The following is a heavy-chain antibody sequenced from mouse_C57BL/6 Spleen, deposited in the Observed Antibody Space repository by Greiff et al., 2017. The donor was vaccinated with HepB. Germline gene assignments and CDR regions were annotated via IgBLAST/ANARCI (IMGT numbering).Heavy chain of an antibody. Sequence: QVQLKQPGAELVRPGSSVKLSCKASGYTFTSYWMDWVKQRPGQGLEWIGNIYPSDSETHYNQKFKDKATLTVDKSSSTAYMQLSSLTSEDSAVYYCARTSKVFDYWGQGTTLTVSS. V-gene: IGHV1-61*01. CDR3: ARTSKVFDY. D-gene: IGHD2-10*02. J-gene: IGHJ2*01. CDR1: GYTFTSYW. CDR2: IYPSDSET.